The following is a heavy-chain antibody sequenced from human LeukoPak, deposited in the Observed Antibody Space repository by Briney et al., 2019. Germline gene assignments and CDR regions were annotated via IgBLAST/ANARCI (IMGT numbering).Heavy chain of an antibody. D-gene: IGHD3-22*01. Sequence: SQTLSLTCTVSGGSISSGGYYWSWIRQHPGKGLEWIGYIYYSGSTYYNPSLKSRVTILVDTSKNQFSLKLSSVTAADTAVYYCAQTLNYYDSGTNWFDPWGQGTLVTVSS. V-gene: IGHV4-31*03. CDR1: GGSISSGGYY. J-gene: IGHJ5*02. CDR3: AQTLNYYDSGTNWFDP. CDR2: IYYSGST.